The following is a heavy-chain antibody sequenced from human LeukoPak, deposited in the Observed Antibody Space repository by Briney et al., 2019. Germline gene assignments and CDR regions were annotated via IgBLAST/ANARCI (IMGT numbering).Heavy chain of an antibody. CDR2: IYYSGST. J-gene: IGHJ6*03. V-gene: IGHV4-59*01. D-gene: IGHD3-22*01. CDR1: SGSFSNYY. CDR3: ARGSGHYYDSSTEVYYYYYMDV. Sequence: PSETLSLTCAVYSGSFSNYYWSWIRQPPGKGLEWIGYIYYSGSTNYNPSLKSRVTISVDTSKNQFSLKLSSVTAADTAVYYCARGSGHYYDSSTEVYYYYYMDVWGKGTTVTVSS.